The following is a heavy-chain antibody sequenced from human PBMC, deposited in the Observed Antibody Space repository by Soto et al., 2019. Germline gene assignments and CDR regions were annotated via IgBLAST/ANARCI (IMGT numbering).Heavy chain of an antibody. Sequence: GVSLKVSSKSSGYTFSIYAISRVRQAPGQGLEWLGGIIPIFGTANYAQKFQGRVTITADESTSTAYMELSSLRSEDTAVYYCARDLGVVPPMGYFDYWGQGTLVTVSS. J-gene: IGHJ4*02. CDR3: ARDLGVVPPMGYFDY. D-gene: IGHD3-3*01. CDR2: IIPIFGTA. V-gene: IGHV1-69*13. CDR1: GYTFSIYA.